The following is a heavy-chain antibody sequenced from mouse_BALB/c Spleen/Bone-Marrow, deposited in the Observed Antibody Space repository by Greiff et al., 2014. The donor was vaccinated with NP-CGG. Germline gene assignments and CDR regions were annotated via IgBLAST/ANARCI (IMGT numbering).Heavy chain of an antibody. Sequence: VQLQQSGPELVKPGASMKISCKASGYSFTGYTMNRVKQSHGKNLEWIGLINPYNGGTSYNQKFKGKATLTVDKSSSTAYMELLSLTSEDSAVYYCARGISTMITAWFAYWGQGTLVTVSA. J-gene: IGHJ3*01. CDR1: GYSFTGYT. V-gene: IGHV1-18*01. D-gene: IGHD2-4*01. CDR3: ARGISTMITAWFAY. CDR2: INPYNGGT.